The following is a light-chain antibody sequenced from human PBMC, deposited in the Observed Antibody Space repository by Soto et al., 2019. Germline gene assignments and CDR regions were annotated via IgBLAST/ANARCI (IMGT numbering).Light chain of an antibody. CDR2: EVT. Sequence: QSALTQPPSASGSPGQSVTISCTGTSSDVGGYNYVSWYQQHPGKVPKLLIYEVTQRPSGVPDRFSGSKSGNTAFLTVSGLQAEDEADYYCSSYAGSNNLVFGGGTKVTVL. CDR1: SSDVGGYNY. CDR3: SSYAGSNNLV. J-gene: IGLJ2*01. V-gene: IGLV2-8*01.